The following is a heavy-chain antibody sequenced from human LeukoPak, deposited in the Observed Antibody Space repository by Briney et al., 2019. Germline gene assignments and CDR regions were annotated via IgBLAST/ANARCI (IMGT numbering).Heavy chain of an antibody. CDR1: GYTFTGYY. CDR3: ATYSESYYYYGIDV. CDR2: INPNSGGT. Sequence: ASVKVSCKASGYTFTGYYMHWVRQAPGQGPEWMGWINPNSGGTNYAQKFQGRVTMTRDTSISTAYMELSRLRSDDTAVYYCATYSESYYYYGIDVWGQGTTVTVSS. J-gene: IGHJ6*02. D-gene: IGHD1-26*01. V-gene: IGHV1-2*02.